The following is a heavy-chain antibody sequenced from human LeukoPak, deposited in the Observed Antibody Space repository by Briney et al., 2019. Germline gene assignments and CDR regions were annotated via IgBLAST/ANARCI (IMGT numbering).Heavy chain of an antibody. CDR2: INHSGST. J-gene: IGHJ3*02. Sequence: SETLSLTCTVSGGSISSSSYYWGWIRQPPGKGLEWIGEINHSGSTNYNPSLKSRVTISVDTSKNQFSLKLSSVTAADTAVYYCARVLLAPDAFDIWGQGTMVTVSS. CDR3: ARVLLAPDAFDI. CDR1: GGSISSSSYY. D-gene: IGHD2/OR15-2a*01. V-gene: IGHV4-39*07.